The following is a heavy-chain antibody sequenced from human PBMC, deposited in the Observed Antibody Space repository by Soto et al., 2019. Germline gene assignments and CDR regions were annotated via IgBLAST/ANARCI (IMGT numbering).Heavy chain of an antibody. CDR2: INTDGSST. V-gene: IGHV3-74*01. CDR3: ARDLPGG. CDR1: GFTFSSIW. Sequence: EVQLVESGGGLVQPGGSLRLSCAASGFTFSSIWMHWVRQAPGKGLLWVSRINTDGSSTSYADSVKGRFTISRDNTKNTLYLHRNSLIAEDTAVYYCARDLPGGWGQGTMVTVSS. J-gene: IGHJ3*01.